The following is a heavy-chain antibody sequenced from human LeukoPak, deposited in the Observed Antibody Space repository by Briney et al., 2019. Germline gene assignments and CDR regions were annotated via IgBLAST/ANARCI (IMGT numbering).Heavy chain of an antibody. J-gene: IGHJ4*02. D-gene: IGHD3-10*01. V-gene: IGHV3-66*01. CDR2: IYGGGDA. CDR3: AKGYYGSGSYGWFDY. CDR1: GFTFSITY. Sequence: PGGSLRLSCTASGFTFSITYMAWVRQAPGKGLEWVSVIYGGGDAYYADSVKGRFIIARDNSKNTLFLQMNSLRAEDTAVYYCAKGYYGSGSYGWFDYWGQGTLVTVSS.